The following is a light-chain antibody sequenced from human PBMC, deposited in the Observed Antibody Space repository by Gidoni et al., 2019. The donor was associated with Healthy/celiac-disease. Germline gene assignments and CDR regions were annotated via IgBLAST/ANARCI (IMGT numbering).Light chain of an antibody. V-gene: IGKV3-11*01. CDR2: DAS. CDR3: QQRSNWPPALT. J-gene: IGKJ4*01. Sequence: EIVLTQSPATLSLSPGERATLSCRASQSVSSYLAWYHQKPGQAPRLLIYDASNRATGIPARFSGSGSGTDFTLTNSSLEPEDFAVYYCQQRSNWPPALTFGGGTKVEIK. CDR1: QSVSSY.